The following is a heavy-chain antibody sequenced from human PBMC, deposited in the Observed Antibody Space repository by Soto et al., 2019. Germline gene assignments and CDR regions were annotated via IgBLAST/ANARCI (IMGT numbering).Heavy chain of an antibody. CDR3: ARDGASDSSGLYYFDY. CDR1: GLTYNCNA. J-gene: IGHJ4*02. D-gene: IGHD3-22*01. CDR2: INAGNGNT. V-gene: IGHV1-3*01. Sequence: ASVKVSCKDSGLTYNCNAMYWVRQAPGKRLEWMGWINAGNGNTKYSQKFQGRVTITRDTSASTAYMELSSLRSEDTAVYYCARDGASDSSGLYYFDYWGQGTLVTVSS.